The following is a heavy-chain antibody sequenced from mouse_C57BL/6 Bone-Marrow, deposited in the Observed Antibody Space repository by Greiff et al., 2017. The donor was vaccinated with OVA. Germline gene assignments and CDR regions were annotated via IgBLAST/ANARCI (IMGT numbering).Heavy chain of an antibody. CDR1: GFSLTSYG. CDR3: ARPSTVVVDYFDY. D-gene: IGHD1-1*01. V-gene: IGHV2-6*03. J-gene: IGHJ2*01. Sequence: VQRVESGPGLVAPSQRLSITCTVSGFSLTSYGVHWVRQPPGKGLEWLVVIWSDGSTTYNSALKSRLSISKDNSKSQVFLKMNSLQTDDTAMYYCARPSTVVVDYFDYWGQGTTLTVSS. CDR2: IWSDGST.